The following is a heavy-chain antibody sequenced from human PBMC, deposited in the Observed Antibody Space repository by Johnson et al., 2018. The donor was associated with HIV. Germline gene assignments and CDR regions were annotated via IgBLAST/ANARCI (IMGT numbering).Heavy chain of an antibody. J-gene: IGHJ3*02. CDR2: ISYDGSNK. CDR1: GFTFSSYG. V-gene: IGHV3-30*03. Sequence: QVQLVESGGGVVQPGRSLRLSCAASGFTFSSYGMHWVRQAPGKWLEWVAVISYDGSNKYYADSVKGRFTISRDNSKNKLYLQMTSLRAEDTAVYYCARPGDTTMVSAFDIWGQGTMVTISS. CDR3: ARPGDTTMVSAFDI. D-gene: IGHD5-18*01.